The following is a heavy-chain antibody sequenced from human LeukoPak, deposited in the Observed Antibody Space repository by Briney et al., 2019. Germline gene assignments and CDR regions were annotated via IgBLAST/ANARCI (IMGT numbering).Heavy chain of an antibody. CDR3: ARAYGSSGYSHAFDI. CDR1: GFTFSTYA. D-gene: IGHD3-22*01. V-gene: IGHV3-23*01. J-gene: IGHJ3*02. Sequence: GGSLRLSCAASGFTFSTYAMSWVRQAPGKGLEWLCGITGSGDTTHHVDSVKGRFTVSRDNSKNTLFLQMNSLRVEDTALYYCARAYGSSGYSHAFDIWGQGTMVTVSS. CDR2: ITGSGDTT.